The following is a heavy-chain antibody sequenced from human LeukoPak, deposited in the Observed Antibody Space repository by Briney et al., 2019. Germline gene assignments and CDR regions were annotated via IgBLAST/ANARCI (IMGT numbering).Heavy chain of an antibody. CDR1: GLTFSSYE. J-gene: IGHJ5*02. V-gene: IGHV3-48*03. Sequence: GGSLRLSCAASGLTFSSYEMNWVRQAPGKGLEWVSYISSSGSSIYYADSVKGRFTISRDNAKNSLYLQMNSLRAEDTAVYYCARESFTMVRGVFDPWGQGTLVTVSS. CDR3: ARESFTMVRGVFDP. CDR2: ISSSGSSI. D-gene: IGHD3-10*01.